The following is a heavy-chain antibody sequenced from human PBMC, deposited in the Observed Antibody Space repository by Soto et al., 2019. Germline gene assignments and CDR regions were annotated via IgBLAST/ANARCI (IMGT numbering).Heavy chain of an antibody. Sequence: QVQLVESGGGLVKPGGSLRLSCAASGFTFSDYYMSWIRKAPGKGLEWVSYMSCSGSTIYYADSVKGRFTISKYNAKNSRYLQMNSLRAEDTAVYSCARTPTNYDFWSGPTYYYYYYYLDVWVKGTTVTVSS. V-gene: IGHV3-11*01. J-gene: IGHJ6*03. CDR2: MSCSGSTI. CDR3: ARTPTNYDFWSGPTYYYYYYYLDV. D-gene: IGHD3-3*01. CDR1: GFTFSDYY.